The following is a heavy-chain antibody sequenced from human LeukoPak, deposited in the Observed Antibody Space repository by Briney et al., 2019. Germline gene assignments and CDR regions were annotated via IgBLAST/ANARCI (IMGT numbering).Heavy chain of an antibody. CDR3: ARFRSDSTSADWFDP. CDR1: GYSFTSYW. V-gene: IGHV5-51*01. D-gene: IGHD2/OR15-2a*01. Sequence: GESRKISCKGSGYSFTSYWIGWVRQMPGKGLEWMGIIYPGDSDTRYSPSFQGQVTISADKSISTAYLQWSSLKASDTAMYYCARFRSDSTSADWFDPWGQGTLVTVSS. J-gene: IGHJ5*02. CDR2: IYPGDSDT.